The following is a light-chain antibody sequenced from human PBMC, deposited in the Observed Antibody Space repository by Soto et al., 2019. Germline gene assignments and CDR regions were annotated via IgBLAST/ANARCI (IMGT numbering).Light chain of an antibody. CDR2: GAS. Sequence: EIVLTQSPGTLSLSPGERATLSCRSSQSVSKNFIAWYQQKPGQAPRLLINGASSRATGIPDRFSGSGSGTDFSLTIDRLEPEDVAVYFCQQYGTSPPTVGGGTKVASK. V-gene: IGKV3-20*01. J-gene: IGKJ4*01. CDR1: QSVSKNF. CDR3: QQYGTSPPT.